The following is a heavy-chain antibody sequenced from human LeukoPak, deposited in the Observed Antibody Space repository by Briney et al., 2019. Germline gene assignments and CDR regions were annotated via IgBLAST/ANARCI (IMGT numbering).Heavy chain of an antibody. CDR3: ASGRPLGFDY. J-gene: IGHJ4*02. V-gene: IGHV3-23*01. CDR2: ISDSGGST. CDR1: GFTFKTNA. D-gene: IGHD1-26*01. Sequence: QPGGSLRLSCAASGFTFKTNAMSWVRQAPGKGLEWVSGISDSGGSTFYADSVKGRFTISRDNSKNTLFLQMNSLRVEDTAVYYCASGRPLGFDYWGQGTLVTVSS.